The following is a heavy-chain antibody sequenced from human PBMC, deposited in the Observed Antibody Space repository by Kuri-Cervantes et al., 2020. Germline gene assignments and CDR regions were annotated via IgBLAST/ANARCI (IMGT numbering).Heavy chain of an antibody. D-gene: IGHD1-26*01. CDR2: ISYDGSNK. V-gene: IGHV3-30-3*01. CDR3: AKGFELLYYYYGMDV. Sequence: GGSLRLSCAASGFTFSSYAMHWVRQAPGKGLEWVAVISYDGSNKYYADSVKGRFTISRDNSKNTLYLQMNSLRAEDTAVYYCAKGFELLYYYYGMDVRGQGTTVTVSS. J-gene: IGHJ6*02. CDR1: GFTFSSYA.